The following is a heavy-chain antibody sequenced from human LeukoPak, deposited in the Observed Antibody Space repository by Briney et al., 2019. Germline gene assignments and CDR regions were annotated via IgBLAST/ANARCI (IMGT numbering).Heavy chain of an antibody. D-gene: IGHD2-2*01. J-gene: IGHJ6*03. CDR3: ARDSPWDLEIVPGGDYYMDV. CDR1: GGSISSGGYF. Sequence: PSETLSLTCSVSGGSISSGGYFWGWIRQPAGKGLEWIGHIYMNGRTNHNPSLKSRVSISHDTSKNQFSLKMNSVTAADTAVYFCARDSPWDLEIVPGGDYYMDVWGKGATVTVSS. CDR2: IYMNGRT. V-gene: IGHV4-61*09.